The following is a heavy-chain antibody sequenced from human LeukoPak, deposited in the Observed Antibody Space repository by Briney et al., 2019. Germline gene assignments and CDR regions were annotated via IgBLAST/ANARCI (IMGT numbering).Heavy chain of an antibody. Sequence: PGGSLRLSCGASGFIFSRHWMSWVRQAPGKGPEWVANIKQDGSERYYVGSVKGRFTISRDNAKNLLYLQMNSLRAEDTALHYCARDGGHSTDFDYWGQGTLVTVSS. CDR1: GFIFSRHW. J-gene: IGHJ4*02. V-gene: IGHV3-7*01. CDR3: ARDGGHSTDFDY. D-gene: IGHD2/OR15-2a*01. CDR2: IKQDGSER.